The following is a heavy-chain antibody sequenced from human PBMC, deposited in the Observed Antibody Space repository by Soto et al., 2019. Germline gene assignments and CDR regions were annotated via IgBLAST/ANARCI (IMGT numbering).Heavy chain of an antibody. J-gene: IGHJ3*02. CDR1: GYSFTSYW. V-gene: IGHV5-51*01. Sequence: GESLKISCKGSGYSFTSYWIGWVRQMPGKGLEWMGIIYPGDSDTRYSPSFQGQVTISADKSISTAYLQWSSLKASDTAMYYCARHMSHYDSSGYYYFGAFDIWGQGTMVTVS. D-gene: IGHD3-22*01. CDR2: IYPGDSDT. CDR3: ARHMSHYDSSGYYYFGAFDI.